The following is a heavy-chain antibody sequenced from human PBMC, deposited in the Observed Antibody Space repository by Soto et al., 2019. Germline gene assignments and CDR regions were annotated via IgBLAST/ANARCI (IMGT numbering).Heavy chain of an antibody. Sequence: EVQLVESGGTLVEPGRSLRLSCAASGFTFDDYAMHCVRQAPGKGLAWVASISWNSGSIGYADSVKGRFTISRDNAKNSLSLQMNSLRPEDTAIYSCVKDKWYNNTLYLYYCGQVNLVTVSS. CDR2: ISWNSGSI. V-gene: IGHV3-9*01. J-gene: IGHJ4*02. CDR1: GFTFDDYA. D-gene: IGHD6-13*01. CDR3: VKDKWYNNTLYLYY.